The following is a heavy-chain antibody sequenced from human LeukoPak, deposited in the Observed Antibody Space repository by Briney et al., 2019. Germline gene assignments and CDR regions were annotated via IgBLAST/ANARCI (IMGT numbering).Heavy chain of an antibody. Sequence: ASVKVSCKASGGTFSSYAISWVRQAPGQGLEWMGRIIPILGIANYAQKFQGRVTMTSDTSTSTLYLELHSLTYEDTAVYYCARDGTVPAAVYYFDYWGQGTLVTVSS. CDR1: GGTFSSYA. D-gene: IGHD2-2*01. CDR3: ARDGTVPAAVYYFDY. V-gene: IGHV1-69*04. J-gene: IGHJ4*02. CDR2: IIPILGIA.